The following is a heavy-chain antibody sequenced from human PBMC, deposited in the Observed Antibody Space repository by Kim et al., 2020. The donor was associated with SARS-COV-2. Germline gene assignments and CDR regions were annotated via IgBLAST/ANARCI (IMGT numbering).Heavy chain of an antibody. CDR2: IYYSGST. CDR3: ARVYLFNYYDGLNGGYYFDS. V-gene: IGHV4-59*13. CDR1: GGSISSYY. D-gene: IGHD3-22*01. Sequence: SETLSLTCTVSGGSISSYYWSWIRQPPGKGLEWIGYIYYSGSTNYNPSLKSRVTISVDTSKNQFSLKLSSVTAADTAVYYCARVYLFNYYDGLNGGYYFDSWGQGTLVTVSS. J-gene: IGHJ4*02.